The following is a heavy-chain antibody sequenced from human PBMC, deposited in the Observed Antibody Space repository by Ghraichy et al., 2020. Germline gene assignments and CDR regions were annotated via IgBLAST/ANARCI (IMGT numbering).Heavy chain of an antibody. D-gene: IGHD2-21*02. CDR3: AKDLLSYCGGDCRFDY. V-gene: IGHV3-30*18. CDR1: GFTFSSYG. CDR2: ISSDGSNK. Sequence: GGSLRLSCAASGFTFSSYGMHWVRQAPGKGLEWVAAISSDGSNKYYADSVKGRFTISRDKSKNTLYLQMNSLRAEDTAVYYCAKDLLSYCGGDCRFDYWGQGTLVTVSS. J-gene: IGHJ4*02.